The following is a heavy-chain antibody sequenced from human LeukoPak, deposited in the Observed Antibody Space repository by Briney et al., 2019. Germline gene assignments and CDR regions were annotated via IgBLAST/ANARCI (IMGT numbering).Heavy chain of an antibody. V-gene: IGHV1-24*01. CDR3: ATPTMRGPSYGYVRLLN. CDR2: FVPEDGET. J-gene: IGHJ4*02. CDR1: GYTLTELS. Sequence: ASVKVSCKVSGYTLTELSMHWVRQAPGKGLEWMGGFVPEDGETIYAQKFQGRVTMTEDTSTDTAYMELSSLTSEDTAVYYCATPTMRGPSYGYVRLLNWGQGSLVTVSS. D-gene: IGHD5-18*01.